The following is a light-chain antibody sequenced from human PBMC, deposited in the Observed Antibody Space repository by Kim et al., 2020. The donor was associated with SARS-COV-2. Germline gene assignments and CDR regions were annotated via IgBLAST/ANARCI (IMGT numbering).Light chain of an antibody. J-gene: IGKJ2*01. V-gene: IGKV1-5*01. CDR1: QSMSSW. CDR2: DAS. Sequence: SASVGGRVTITCRASQSMSSWLAWYQQKPGKAPKLLIYDASSLESVVPSRFSGSGSGTEFTLTISSLQPDDFATYYCQQYNSYPYTFGQGTNLEI. CDR3: QQYNSYPYT.